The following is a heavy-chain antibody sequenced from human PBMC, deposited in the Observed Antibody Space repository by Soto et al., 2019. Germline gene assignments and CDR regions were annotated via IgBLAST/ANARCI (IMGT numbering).Heavy chain of an antibody. V-gene: IGHV1-2*02. CDR1: GYGFTGYY. CDR3: ARGDYGTGGYPFPYFDY. J-gene: IGHJ4*02. D-gene: IGHD2-8*02. Sequence: HEHLVQSGAEVKRPGASLKVSCKAPGYGFTGYYINGGRKAPGKGLEWMGWINPDSGATNYAQNFQGRVTLTSDTSISTASMDLTSLTSDDTAVYYCARGDYGTGGYPFPYFDYWGQGTLVIVSS. CDR2: INPDSGAT.